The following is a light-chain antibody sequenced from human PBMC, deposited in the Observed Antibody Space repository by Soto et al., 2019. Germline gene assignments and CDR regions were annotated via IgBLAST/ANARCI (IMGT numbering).Light chain of an antibody. CDR2: DAS. Sequence: EIVLTRSPGTLSLSPGERATLSCRASQSVSSSYLAWYQQKPGQAPRLLIYDASYRATGIPARFSGSGSGTDFTLSISSLETDDFAVYYCQQRSSWPLTFGGGTKVDIK. V-gene: IGKV3D-20*02. CDR1: QSVSSSY. CDR3: QQRSSWPLT. J-gene: IGKJ4*01.